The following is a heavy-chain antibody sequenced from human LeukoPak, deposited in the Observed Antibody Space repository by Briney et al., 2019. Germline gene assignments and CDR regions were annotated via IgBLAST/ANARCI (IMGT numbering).Heavy chain of an antibody. D-gene: IGHD5-12*01. CDR2: ICYSGST. CDR3: ARHRRYSGYDLTVDY. CDR1: GGSISSYY. J-gene: IGHJ4*02. V-gene: IGHV4-59*08. Sequence: PSETLSLTCTVSGGSISSYYWSWIRQPPGKGLEWIGYICYSGSTNYNPSLKSRVTISVDTSKNQFSLKLSSVTAADTSAYYCARHRRYSGYDLTVDYWGQGTLVTVSS.